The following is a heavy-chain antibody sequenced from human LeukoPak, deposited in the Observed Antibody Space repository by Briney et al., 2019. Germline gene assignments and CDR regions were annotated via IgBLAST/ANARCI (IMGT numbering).Heavy chain of an antibody. D-gene: IGHD3-22*01. V-gene: IGHV3-30*14. CDR1: GFTFSSYA. CDR3: ARVEGGGYDSSGYSHY. J-gene: IGHJ4*02. Sequence: GGSLRLSCAASGFTFSSYAMSWVRQAPGKGLEWVAVISYDGSNKYYADSVKGRFTISRDNSKNTLYLQMNSLRAEDTAVYYCARVEGGGYDSSGYSHYWGQGTLVTVSS. CDR2: ISYDGSNK.